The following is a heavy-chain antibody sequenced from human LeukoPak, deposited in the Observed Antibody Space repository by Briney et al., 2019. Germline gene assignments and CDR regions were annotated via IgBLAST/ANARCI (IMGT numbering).Heavy chain of an antibody. Sequence: GGSLRLSCAASGFTFCSYSMNWVRQAPGKGLEWVSSISSSSSYIYYADSVKGRFTISRDNAKNSLYLQMNSLRAEDTAVYYCARAPYSYGSFDYWGQGTLVTVSS. V-gene: IGHV3-21*01. CDR1: GFTFCSYS. J-gene: IGHJ4*02. CDR2: ISSSSSYI. CDR3: ARAPYSYGSFDY. D-gene: IGHD5-18*01.